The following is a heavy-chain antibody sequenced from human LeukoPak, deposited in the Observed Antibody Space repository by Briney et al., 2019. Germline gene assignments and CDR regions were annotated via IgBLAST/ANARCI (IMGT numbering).Heavy chain of an antibody. V-gene: IGHV3-23*01. J-gene: IGHJ1*01. CDR2: ISGSGVTT. Sequence: PGGSLRLSCVASGFTFSSYAMSWVRQAPGKGLEWVSAISGSGVTTHYAGSVKGWFSISRDNSKNTLYLQMNSLRAEDTALYYCAKKVVVGATSPYSDFQDWGQGTLVTVSS. D-gene: IGHD1-26*01. CDR3: AKKVVVGATSPYSDFQD. CDR1: GFTFSSYA.